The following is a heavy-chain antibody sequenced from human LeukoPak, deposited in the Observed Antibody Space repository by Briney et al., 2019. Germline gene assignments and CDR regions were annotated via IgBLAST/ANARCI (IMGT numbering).Heavy chain of an antibody. CDR1: GFTFSSYA. D-gene: IGHD3-22*01. J-gene: IGHJ4*02. CDR2: ISSNGGST. V-gene: IGHV3-64*01. Sequence: GGSLRLSCAASGFTFSSYAMHWVRQAPGKGLEYVSAISSNGGSTYYANSVKGRFTISRDNSKNTLYLQMGSLRAEDMAVYYCARGPYYYDSSGYHYFDYWGQGTLVTVSS. CDR3: ARGPYYYDSSGYHYFDY.